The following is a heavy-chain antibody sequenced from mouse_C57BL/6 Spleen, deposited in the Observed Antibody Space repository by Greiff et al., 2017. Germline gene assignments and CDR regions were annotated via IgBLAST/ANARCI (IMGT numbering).Heavy chain of an antibody. J-gene: IGHJ2*01. CDR3: ARGAVVATGDYFDY. D-gene: IGHD1-1*01. CDR2: IYPRSGNT. CDR1: GYTFTSYG. Sequence: VQLQQSGAELARPGASVKLSCKASGYTFTSYGISWLKQRTGQGLEWIGEIYPRSGNTYYNEKFKGKATLTADKSSSTAYMELRSLTSEDSAVYFCARGAVVATGDYFDYWGQGTTLTVSS. V-gene: IGHV1-81*01.